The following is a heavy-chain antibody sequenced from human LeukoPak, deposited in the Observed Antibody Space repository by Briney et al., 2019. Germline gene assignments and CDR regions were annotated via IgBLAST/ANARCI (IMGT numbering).Heavy chain of an antibody. Sequence: SETLSLTCTVSGGSISSGGYYWSWIRQHPGKGLEWTGYIYYSGSTYYNPSLKSRVTISVDTSKNQFSLKLSSVTAADTAVYYCARGTGDYSPGEFDYWGQGTLVTVSS. V-gene: IGHV4-31*03. CDR1: GGSISSGGYY. CDR3: ARGTGDYSPGEFDY. J-gene: IGHJ4*02. CDR2: IYYSGST. D-gene: IGHD4-17*01.